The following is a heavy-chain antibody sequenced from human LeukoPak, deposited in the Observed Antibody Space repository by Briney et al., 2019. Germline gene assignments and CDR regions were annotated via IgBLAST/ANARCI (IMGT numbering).Heavy chain of an antibody. J-gene: IGHJ4*02. CDR3: ARVLTAAGLDF. V-gene: IGHV4/OR15-8*01. CDR2: IHDDGRT. D-gene: IGHD6-25*01. Sequence: PSETLSLTCSVSGGSMSDSITWGWVRQPPGKGLEGIANIHDDGRTAPNLSLRGRLTISQDRSKNQFYLKVSSVTAADTAFYYCARVLTAAGLDFWGQGILVTVSS. CDR1: GGSMSDSIT.